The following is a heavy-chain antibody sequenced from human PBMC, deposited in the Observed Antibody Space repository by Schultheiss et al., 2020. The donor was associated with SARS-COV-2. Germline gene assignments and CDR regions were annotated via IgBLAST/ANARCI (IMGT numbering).Heavy chain of an antibody. V-gene: IGHV4-34*01. CDR1: GFTFSSYA. CDR2: INHSGST. D-gene: IGHD2-2*01. J-gene: IGHJ6*03. Sequence: SCAASGFTFSSYAMSWIRQPPGKGLEWIGEINHSGSTNYNPSLKSRVTISVDTSKNQFSLKLSSVTAADTAVYYCARGGVVYCSSTSCYRGYYYYMDVWGKGTTVTVSS. CDR3: ARGGVVYCSSTSCYRGYYYYMDV.